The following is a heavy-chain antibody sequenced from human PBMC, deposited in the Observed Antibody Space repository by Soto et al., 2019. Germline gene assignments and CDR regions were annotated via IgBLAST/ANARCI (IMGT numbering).Heavy chain of an antibody. CDR2: ISDSGGST. V-gene: IGHV3-23*01. D-gene: IGHD3-10*02. Sequence: EVQLLESGGGLVQPGGSLRLSCAASGFTFSSYAMSWVRQAPGKGLEWVSAISDSGGSTYYADSVKGRFTISRDNFKNIVYLQMSGLRPDDTAVYYCAREVVLFDWYFDNWGQGIPVTVTS. CDR3: AREVVLFDWYFDN. J-gene: IGHJ4*02. CDR1: GFTFSSYA.